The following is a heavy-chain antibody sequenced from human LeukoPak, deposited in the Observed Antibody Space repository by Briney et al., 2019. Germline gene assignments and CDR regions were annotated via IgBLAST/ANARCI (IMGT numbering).Heavy chain of an antibody. CDR1: GYTFAGYY. Sequence: GSSVKVSFKSSGYTFAGYYMHWVRQAPGQGLECMGWINPNSCCTNYAQKFQGRVTMTRDTSISTAYMELSRLRSDDTAVYYCARGPEMIVDYWGQGPLVTVSS. CDR3: ARGPEMIVDY. D-gene: IGHD3-22*01. CDR2: INPNSCCT. V-gene: IGHV1-2*02. J-gene: IGHJ4*02.